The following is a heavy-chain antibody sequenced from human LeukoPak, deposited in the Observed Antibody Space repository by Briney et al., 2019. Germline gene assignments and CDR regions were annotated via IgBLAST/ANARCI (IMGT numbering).Heavy chain of an antibody. V-gene: IGHV3-11*01. Sequence: GGSLRLSCAASGFTFSNYWMSWVRQAPGKGLEWVSYISSSGSTIYYADSVKGRFTISRDNAKNSLYLQMNSLRAEDTAVYYCARSKPNGSFWPRGVAFDIWGQGTMVTVSS. CDR3: ARSKPNGSFWPRGVAFDI. J-gene: IGHJ3*02. CDR1: GFTFSNYW. D-gene: IGHD3-3*01. CDR2: ISSSGSTI.